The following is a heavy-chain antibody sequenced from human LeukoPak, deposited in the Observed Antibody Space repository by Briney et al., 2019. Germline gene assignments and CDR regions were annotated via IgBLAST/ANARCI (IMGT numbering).Heavy chain of an antibody. J-gene: IGHJ4*02. D-gene: IGHD6-19*01. V-gene: IGHV3-74*01. CDR2: INSGGSGT. CDR3: AKDSLKQWLAPIY. CDR1: GFNFASNW. Sequence: PGGSLRLSCAASGFNFASNWMHWVRQTPGKGLMWVSRINSGGSGTSYADSVEGRFTISRDNSKNTLYLQMNSLRAEDTAVYYCAKDSLKQWLAPIYWGQGTLVTVSS.